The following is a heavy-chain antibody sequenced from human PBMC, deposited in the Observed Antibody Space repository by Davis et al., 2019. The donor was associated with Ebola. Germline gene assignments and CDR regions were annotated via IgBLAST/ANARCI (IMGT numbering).Heavy chain of an antibody. J-gene: IGHJ4*02. D-gene: IGHD1-26*01. CDR1: GYTFTSYG. CDR2: MNPNSGNT. CDR3: ARRVGARSGFDS. Sequence: AASVQVSCKASGYTFTSYGINWVRQATGQGLEWMGWMNPNSGNTGYAQKFQGRITMTRNISISTAYMELSSLRSDDTAVYYCARRVGARSGFDSWGQGSLVTVSS. V-gene: IGHV1-8*02.